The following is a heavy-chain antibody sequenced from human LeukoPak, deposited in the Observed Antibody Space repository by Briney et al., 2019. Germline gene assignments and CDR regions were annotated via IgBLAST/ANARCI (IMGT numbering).Heavy chain of an antibody. CDR3: ARPLEAGTGYNWFGP. Sequence: SETLSLTCAVYGGSFSGYYRSWIRQPPGKGLEWIGEINHSGSTNYNPSLKSRVTISVDTSKNQFSLKLSSVTAADTAVYYCARPLEAGTGYNWFGPWGQGTLVTVSS. D-gene: IGHD6-13*01. J-gene: IGHJ5*02. CDR2: INHSGST. V-gene: IGHV4-34*01. CDR1: GGSFSGYY.